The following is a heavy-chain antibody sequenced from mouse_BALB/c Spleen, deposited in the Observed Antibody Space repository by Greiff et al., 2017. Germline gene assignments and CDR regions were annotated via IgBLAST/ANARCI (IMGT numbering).Heavy chain of an antibody. V-gene: IGHV2-4-1*01. Sequence: QVQLKESGPGLVQPSQSLSITCTVSGFSLTSYGVHWVRQSPGKGLEWLGVIWSGGSTDYNAAFISRLSISKDNSKSQVFFKMNSLQADDTAIYYCARNYYYGTRDAMDYWGQGTSVTVSS. J-gene: IGHJ4*01. CDR1: GFSLTSYG. CDR3: ARNYYYGTRDAMDY. D-gene: IGHD1-1*01. CDR2: IWSGGST.